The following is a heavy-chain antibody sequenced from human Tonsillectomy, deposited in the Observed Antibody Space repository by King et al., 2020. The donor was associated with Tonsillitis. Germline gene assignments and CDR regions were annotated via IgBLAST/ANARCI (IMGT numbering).Heavy chain of an antibody. CDR3: ARDQGYTSSIDY. D-gene: IGHD6-13*01. V-gene: IGHV1-2*02. J-gene: IGHJ4*02. CDR1: GYTFTGYY. CDR2: ISPKSGWT. Sequence: VQLVEAGAEVKKPGASVKVSCKASGYTFTGYYMHWVRQAPGQGLEWMGWISPKSGWTNYSKNFPGRGTMTGETSISTAYMELSRLRSDDTAVYYCARDQGYTSSIDYWGQGTLVTVSS.